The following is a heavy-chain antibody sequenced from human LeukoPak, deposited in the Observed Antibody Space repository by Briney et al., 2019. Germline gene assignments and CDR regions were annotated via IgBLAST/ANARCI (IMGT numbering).Heavy chain of an antibody. CDR2: FDPEDGET. CDR3: ARDLGGGYYGL. V-gene: IGHV1-24*01. Sequence: GASVKVSCKVSGYTLTELSMHWVRQAPGKGLEWMGGFDPEDGETIYAQKLQGRVTMTTDTSTSTAYMELRSLRSDDTAVYYCARDLGGGYYGLWGQGTMVTVSS. CDR1: GYTLTELS. J-gene: IGHJ3*01. D-gene: IGHD3-10*01.